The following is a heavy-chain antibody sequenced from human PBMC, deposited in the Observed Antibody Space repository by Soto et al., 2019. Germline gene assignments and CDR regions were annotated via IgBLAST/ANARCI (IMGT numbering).Heavy chain of an antibody. V-gene: IGHV1-3*01. CDR1: GHTSTNFA. CDR3: TRIRYEAGSAFGI. D-gene: IGHD3-9*01. CDR2: INVGNDKT. Sequence: QVQLVQSGAEVRKPGASVKVSCKSSGHTSTNFAIHWVRQAPGQRLEWMGWINVGNDKTKYSEKFQGRVTITRDTTASTASLEVSSLASEDTAVYYCTRIRYEAGSAFGIWGQGTMVIV. J-gene: IGHJ3*02.